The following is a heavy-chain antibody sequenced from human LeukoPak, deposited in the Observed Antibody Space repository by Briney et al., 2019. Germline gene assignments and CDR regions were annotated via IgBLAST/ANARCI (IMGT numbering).Heavy chain of an antibody. D-gene: IGHD5-24*01. Sequence: PGGSLRLSCAASGFTFSSYGMHWVRQAPGKGLEWVAVISYDGSNKYYADSVKGRFTISRDNSKNTLYLQMNSLRAEDTAVYYCAKTQLGWLQLNYFDYWGQGTLVTVPS. CDR2: ISYDGSNK. V-gene: IGHV3-30*18. CDR1: GFTFSSYG. CDR3: AKTQLGWLQLNYFDY. J-gene: IGHJ4*02.